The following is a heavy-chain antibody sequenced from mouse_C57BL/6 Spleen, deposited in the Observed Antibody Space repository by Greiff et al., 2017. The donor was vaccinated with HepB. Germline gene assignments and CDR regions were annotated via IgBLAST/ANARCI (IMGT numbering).Heavy chain of an antibody. CDR1: GYTFTSYW. V-gene: IGHV1-64*01. CDR2: IHTNSGST. Sequence: QVQLQQPGAELVKPGASVKLSCKASGYTFTSYWMHWVKQRPGQGLEWIGIIHTNSGSTNYNEKFKGKATLSVDKSSSTDCMQLSSLTSEDSAVYYCASWITTVVDTDYAMDYWGQGTSVTVSS. J-gene: IGHJ4*01. CDR3: ASWITTVVDTDYAMDY. D-gene: IGHD1-1*01.